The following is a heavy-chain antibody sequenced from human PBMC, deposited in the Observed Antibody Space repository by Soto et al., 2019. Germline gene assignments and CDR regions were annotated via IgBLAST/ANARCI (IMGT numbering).Heavy chain of an antibody. Sequence: PGGSLRLSCSASGFTFSSYAMHWVRQAPGKGLEYVSAISSNGGSTYYADSVKDRFTISRDNSKNTLYLQMSSLRAEDTAVYYCVKGHGSGSYYPLDYWGQGTLVTSPQ. J-gene: IGHJ4*02. D-gene: IGHD3-10*01. CDR3: VKGHGSGSYYPLDY. CDR1: GFTFSSYA. V-gene: IGHV3-64D*06. CDR2: ISSNGGST.